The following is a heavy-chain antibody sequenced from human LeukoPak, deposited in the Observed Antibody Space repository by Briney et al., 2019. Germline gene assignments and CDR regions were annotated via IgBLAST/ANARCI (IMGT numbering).Heavy chain of an antibody. CDR1: GDSVFSNTAA. V-gene: IGHV6-1*01. CDR2: TYYRSKWYN. D-gene: IGHD3/OR15-3a*01. Sequence: SQTLSLTCAISGDSVFSNTAAWNWIRQSPSRGLEWLGRTYYRSKWYNDYAVSVKSRMTITPDTSKNQFSLQLNSVTPEDAAVYYCARDPSHLQDSFDIWGQGTMVSVSS. J-gene: IGHJ3*02. CDR3: ARDPSHLQDSFDI.